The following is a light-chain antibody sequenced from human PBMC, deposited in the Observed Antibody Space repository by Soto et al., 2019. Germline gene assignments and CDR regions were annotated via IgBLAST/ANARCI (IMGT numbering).Light chain of an antibody. CDR1: QSINNY. J-gene: IGKJ4*01. CDR3: QQSYNNPRK. Sequence: DIPLNHSPVSLCRCVSDILTSTFRASQSINNYLHWFQQKPGKAPKLLIYAASTLQGGVPSRFSGSGSGADFTLTISRLHPEDFATYFCQQSYNNPRKFGEGTKVEFK. V-gene: IGKV1-39*01. CDR2: AAS.